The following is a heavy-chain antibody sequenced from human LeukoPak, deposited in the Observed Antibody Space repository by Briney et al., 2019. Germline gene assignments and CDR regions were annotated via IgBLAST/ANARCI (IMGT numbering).Heavy chain of an antibody. Sequence: PGASLRLSCVASGFTFSNYAMSWVRQAPGKGLEWVSAITGSGTSTYYADSLKGRFTISRDNSKNTVFLQTNSLRHEDTAIYYCVIWGDYDVLTGYYVPDYWGQGTLVTVSS. J-gene: IGHJ4*02. CDR3: VIWGDYDVLTGYYVPDY. D-gene: IGHD3-9*01. V-gene: IGHV3-23*01. CDR2: ITGSGTST. CDR1: GFTFSNYA.